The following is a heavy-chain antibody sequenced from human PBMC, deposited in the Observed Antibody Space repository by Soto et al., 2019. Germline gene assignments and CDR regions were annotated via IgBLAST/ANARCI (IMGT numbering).Heavy chain of an antibody. D-gene: IGHD3-10*01. CDR3: ARNRITMVRGVIIVYYGMDV. J-gene: IGHJ6*02. Sequence: RESLKISCKGSGYSFTSYWISWVRQMPGKGLEWMGRIDPSDSYTNYSPSFQGHVTISADKSISTAYLQWSSLQASDTAMYYCARNRITMVRGVIIVYYGMDVWGQGTTVIVSS. V-gene: IGHV5-10-1*01. CDR1: GYSFTSYW. CDR2: IDPSDSYT.